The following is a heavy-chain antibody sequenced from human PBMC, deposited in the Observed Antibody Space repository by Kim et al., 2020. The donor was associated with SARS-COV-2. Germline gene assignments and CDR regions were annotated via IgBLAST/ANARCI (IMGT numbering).Heavy chain of an antibody. CDR1: GYTFTSYG. D-gene: IGHD1-1*01. J-gene: IGHJ6*02. CDR3: AASVPDLLQLERRPYYYYGMDV. CDR2: ISAYNGNT. V-gene: IGHV1-18*01. Sequence: ASVKVSCKASGYTFTSYGISWVRQAPGQGLEWMGWISAYNGNTNYAQKLQGRVTMTTDTSTSTAYMELRSLRSDDTAVYYCAASVPDLLQLERRPYYYYGMDVWGQGTTVTVSS.